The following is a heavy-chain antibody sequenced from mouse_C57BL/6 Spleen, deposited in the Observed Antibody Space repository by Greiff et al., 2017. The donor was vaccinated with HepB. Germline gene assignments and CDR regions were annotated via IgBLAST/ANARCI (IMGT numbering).Heavy chain of an antibody. V-gene: IGHV5-6*02. CDR3: ARRRDDGEGLAY. CDR1: GFTFSSYG. CDR2: ISSGGSYT. D-gene: IGHD1-2*01. J-gene: IGHJ3*01. Sequence: EVKLVESGGDLVKPGGSLKLSCAASGFTFSSYGMSWVRQTPDKRLEWVATISSGGSYTYYPDSVKGRFTISRDNAKNTLYLQMSSLKSEDTAMYYCARRRDDGEGLAYWGQGTLVTVSA.